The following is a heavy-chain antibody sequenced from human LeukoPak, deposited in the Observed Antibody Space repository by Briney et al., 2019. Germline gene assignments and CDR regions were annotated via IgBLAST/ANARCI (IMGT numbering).Heavy chain of an antibody. J-gene: IGHJ4*02. D-gene: IGHD3-22*01. Sequence: GGSLRLSCAASGFTFSSYCMHWVRQAPGKGLEWVAVIWYDGSNKYYADSVKGRFTISRDNSRNTLFLQMNSLGAEDTAVYYCAKAYALITMIVALDYWGQGTLVTVSS. CDR3: AKAYALITMIVALDY. V-gene: IGHV3-33*06. CDR2: IWYDGSNK. CDR1: GFTFSSYC.